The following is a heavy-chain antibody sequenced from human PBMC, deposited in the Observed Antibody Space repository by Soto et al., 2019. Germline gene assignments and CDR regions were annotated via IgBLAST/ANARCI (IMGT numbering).Heavy chain of an antibody. CDR1: GFTFSSSG. V-gene: IGHV3-30*18. Sequence: QVQLVESGGGVVQPGRSLRLSCAASGFTFSSSGMHWVRQAPGKGLEWVAVTSFDGSSGYYADSVRGRFTISRDNSNNTLCLQMNSLRAEDTAVYYCAKSPPAVAGYFDYWGQGTLVTFSS. D-gene: IGHD6-19*01. CDR3: AKSPPAVAGYFDY. J-gene: IGHJ4*02. CDR2: TSFDGSSG.